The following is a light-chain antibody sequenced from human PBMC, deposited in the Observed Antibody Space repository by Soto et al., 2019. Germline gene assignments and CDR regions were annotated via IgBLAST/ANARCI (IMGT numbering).Light chain of an antibody. CDR2: EAD. CDR1: HDIKNY. V-gene: IGKV1-33*01. J-gene: IGKJ2*01. CDR3: QQFDVLPPYT. Sequence: DTQMTQSPSSLSASVRDRVTITCQASHDIKNYLNWYQQKPGKAPKLLIYEADNLQTGVPSRFSGSGAGTEFTFTIGSLQPEDVATYFCQQFDVLPPYTFGQGTKVDIK.